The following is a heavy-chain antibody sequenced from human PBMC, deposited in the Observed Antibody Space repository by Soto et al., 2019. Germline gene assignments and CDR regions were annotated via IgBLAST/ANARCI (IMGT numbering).Heavy chain of an antibody. CDR1: GGSISSYY. CDR2: IYYSGST. D-gene: IGHD4-17*01. CDR3: ARHSPRYYGGNYYYYGMDV. Sequence: SETLSLTCTVSGGSISSYYWSWIRQPPGKGLEWIGYIYYSGSTNYNPSLKSRVTISVDTSKNQFSLKLSSVTAADTAVYYCARHSPRYYGGNYYYYGMDVWGQGTTVTVSS. J-gene: IGHJ6*02. V-gene: IGHV4-59*08.